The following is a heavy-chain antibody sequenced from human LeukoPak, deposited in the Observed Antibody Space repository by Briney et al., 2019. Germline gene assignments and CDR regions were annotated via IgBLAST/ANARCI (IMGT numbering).Heavy chain of an antibody. J-gene: IGHJ3*02. D-gene: IGHD6-13*01. V-gene: IGHV3-9*03. CDR1: GFTFDDYA. CDR3: AKGGAAADYGAFDI. Sequence: GRSLRLSCAASGFTFDDYAMHWVRQVPGKGLEWVSGISWNSGMKGYADSVKGRFTISRDNAKNSLYLQMNSLRAEDMALYYCAKGGAAADYGAFDIWGQGTMVTVSS. CDR2: ISWNSGMK.